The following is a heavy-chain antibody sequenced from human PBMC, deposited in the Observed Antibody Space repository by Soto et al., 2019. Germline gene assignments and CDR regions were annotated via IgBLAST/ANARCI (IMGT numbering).Heavy chain of an antibody. CDR2: IYHSGST. J-gene: IGHJ3*02. CDR3: AREETGTEGAFDI. V-gene: IGHV4-30-2*01. Sequence: SETLSLTCAVSGGSISSGGYSWSWIRQPPGKGLEWIGYIYHSGSTYYNPSLKSRVTISVDRSKNQFSLKLSSVTAADTAVYYCAREETGTEGAFDIWGQGTMVTVSS. CDR1: GGSISSGGYS. D-gene: IGHD1-1*01.